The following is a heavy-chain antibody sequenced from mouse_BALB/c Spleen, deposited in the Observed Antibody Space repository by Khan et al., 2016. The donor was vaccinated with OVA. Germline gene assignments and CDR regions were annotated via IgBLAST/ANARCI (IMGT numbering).Heavy chain of an antibody. Sequence: EVQLQESGTELVRPGASVKLSCTASGFNIKDTYMHWVKQRPEQGLEWIGRIDPANGNTNYDPKLQVKATITADTSSNTASLHLSSLTSEATAVYYCAYSLLLYAIDYWGQATSVTVS. CDR2: IDPANGNT. CDR1: GFNIKDTY. CDR3: AYSLLLYAIDY. J-gene: IGHJ4*01. D-gene: IGHD1-2*01. V-gene: IGHV14-3*02.